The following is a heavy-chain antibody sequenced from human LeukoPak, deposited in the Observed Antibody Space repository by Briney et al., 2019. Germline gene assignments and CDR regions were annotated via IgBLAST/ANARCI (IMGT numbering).Heavy chain of an antibody. CDR1: GFTFKNYW. J-gene: IGHJ4*02. Sequence: PGGSLRLSCAASGFTFKNYWISWVRQAPGKGLEWVASIKQDGSDKYDVDSMKGRFTISRDNAKNSVYLQMNSLRAEDTAVYYCARGYGSPDFWGQGTLVTVSS. CDR2: IKQDGSDK. D-gene: IGHD3-3*01. CDR3: ARGYGSPDF. V-gene: IGHV3-7*01.